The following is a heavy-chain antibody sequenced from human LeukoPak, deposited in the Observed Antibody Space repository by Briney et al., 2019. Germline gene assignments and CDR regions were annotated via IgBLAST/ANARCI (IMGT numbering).Heavy chain of an antibody. V-gene: IGHV4-61*02. CDR1: GGSISSGSYY. CDR2: IYTSGRS. Sequence: SETLSLTCTVSGGSISSGSYYWSWVRQPAGKGRECIGRIYTSGRSNYNPSLKSQVPIQVETSKNQSSLKISSVTAADTAVYYRARDRSLGSISWYSPHDAFDIWGQGTMVTVSS. D-gene: IGHD6-13*01. CDR3: ARDRSLGSISWYSPHDAFDI. J-gene: IGHJ3*02.